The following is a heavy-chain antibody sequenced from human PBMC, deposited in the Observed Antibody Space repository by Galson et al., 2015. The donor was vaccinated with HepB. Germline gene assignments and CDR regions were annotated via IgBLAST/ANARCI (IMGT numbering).Heavy chain of an antibody. D-gene: IGHD1-26*01. CDR3: ARGGV. V-gene: IGHV3-72*01. CDR1: GFIFSNHY. Sequence: SLRLSCAASGFIFSNHYMDWVRQAPGKGLEWFARVRNKASSHTTEYAASVRGRFTISRDDLKNSVYLQMNSLKTEDTALYYCARGGVWGKGTTVTVSS. CDR2: VRNKASSHTT. J-gene: IGHJ6*04.